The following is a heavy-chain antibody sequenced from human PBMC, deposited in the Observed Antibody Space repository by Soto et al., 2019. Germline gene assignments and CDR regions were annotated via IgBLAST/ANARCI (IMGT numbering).Heavy chain of an antibody. V-gene: IGHV3-11*05. Sequence: QVQLVESGGGLVPPGGSLRLSCAGSGFTFGDSYMSWIRQAPGKGLEWLSYISPGSRYPAYADSVKGRFTISRDNAKKSLYLQMNSLTTEDTALYFCARGGGFGDLLARYGMDVWGHGTTVTVSS. CDR1: GFTFGDSY. J-gene: IGHJ6*02. CDR2: ISPGSRYP. CDR3: ARGGGFGDLLARYGMDV. D-gene: IGHD3-10*01.